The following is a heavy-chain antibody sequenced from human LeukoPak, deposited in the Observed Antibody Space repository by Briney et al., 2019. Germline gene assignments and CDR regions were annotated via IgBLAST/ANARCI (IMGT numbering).Heavy chain of an antibody. V-gene: IGHV3-23*01. J-gene: IGHJ4*02. CDR2: ISGSGGST. Sequence: GVPLRLSCAASGFTFSSYAMSWVRQAPGKGLEWVSAISGSGGSTYDADSVKGRFTISRDNSKNTLYLQMNSLRAEDTAVYYCANGLQGYCSSTSCSNFDYWGQGTLVTVSS. CDR3: ANGLQGYCSSTSCSNFDY. CDR1: GFTFSSYA. D-gene: IGHD2-2*01.